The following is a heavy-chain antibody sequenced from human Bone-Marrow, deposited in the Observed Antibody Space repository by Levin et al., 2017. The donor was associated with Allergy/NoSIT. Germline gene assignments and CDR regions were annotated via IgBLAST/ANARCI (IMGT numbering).Heavy chain of an antibody. CDR3: ATGGAAAADYYGLDV. CDR1: GDTLTDLS. J-gene: IGHJ6*02. Sequence: KISCKVFGDTLTDLSMHWVRQAPGEGLEWMGGFGLENGETIYAQKFQGRVTMTADTSTDTAYMELTSLGSEDTAVFYCATGGAAAADYYGLDVWGQGTTVTVSS. CDR2: FGLENGET. D-gene: IGHD6-13*01. V-gene: IGHV1-24*01.